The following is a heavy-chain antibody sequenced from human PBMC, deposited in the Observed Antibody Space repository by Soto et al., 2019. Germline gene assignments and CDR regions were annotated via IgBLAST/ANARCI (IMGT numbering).Heavy chain of an antibody. J-gene: IGHJ6*03. D-gene: IGHD3-3*01. CDR2: IYYSGST. V-gene: IGHV4-59*08. CDR1: GGSTSSYY. Sequence: PSETLSLTCTVSGGSTSSYYWSWIRQPPGKGLEWIGYIYYSGSTNYNPSLKSRVTISVDTSKNQFSLKLSSVTAADTAVYYCARMMDYDFWSGSYYYMDVWGKGTTVT. CDR3: ARMMDYDFWSGSYYYMDV.